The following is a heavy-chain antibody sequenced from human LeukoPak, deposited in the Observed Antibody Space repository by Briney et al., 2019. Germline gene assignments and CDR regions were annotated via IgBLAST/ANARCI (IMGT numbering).Heavy chain of an antibody. V-gene: IGHV3-23*01. CDR3: ARDERLLAFLK. Sequence: GGTLRLSCAASGFTFSNYGLSWVRQAPGKGLEGVSGITGSGGSTYYADSVKGRFTISRDNSKNTLYLQMNSLRAEDTAIYYCARDERLLAFLKWGQGTLVTVSS. CDR1: GFTFSNYG. CDR2: ITGSGGST. J-gene: IGHJ4*02. D-gene: IGHD3-22*01.